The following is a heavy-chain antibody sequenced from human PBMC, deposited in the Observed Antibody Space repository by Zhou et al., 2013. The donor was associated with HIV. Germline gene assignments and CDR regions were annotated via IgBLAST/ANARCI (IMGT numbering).Heavy chain of an antibody. V-gene: IGHV1-69*16. CDR1: GGTFENYP. Sequence: VQLVQSGTEVKKPGSSVKISCRASGGTFENYPISWVRQAPGHGLDWVGGFIPVRKTSHYARAFQDKFSISKDESTTTVYMKLNNLTFDDTAVYYCARGPYDYVWGNYRYTIDFWGQGTLVAVSS. D-gene: IGHD3-16*02. CDR3: ARGPYDYVWGNYRYTIDF. CDR2: FIPVRKTS. J-gene: IGHJ4*02.